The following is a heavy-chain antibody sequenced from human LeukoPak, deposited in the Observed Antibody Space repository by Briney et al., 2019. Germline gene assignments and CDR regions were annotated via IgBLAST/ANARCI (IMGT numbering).Heavy chain of an antibody. Sequence: GGSLRLSCAVSGFTFSAYWMSWVRQAPGKGLEWVANIRQDGSAKFYVDSVRGRFTISRDNAKNSLYLQMNSLRAEDTGVYYCATSSEVTANMWGVGTVVTVSS. J-gene: IGHJ4*02. CDR1: GFTFSAYW. D-gene: IGHD5-18*01. CDR3: ATSSEVTANM. CDR2: IRQDGSAK. V-gene: IGHV3-7*01.